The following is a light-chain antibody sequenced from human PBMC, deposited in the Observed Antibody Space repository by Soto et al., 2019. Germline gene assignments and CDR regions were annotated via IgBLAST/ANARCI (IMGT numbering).Light chain of an antibody. CDR2: MGS. Sequence: EIVVTQSPLTLPVTPGEPASISCRSTESLLFRNGYNYLNWYLQKPGQSPQLLIYMGSNRASGGPDRFSGSGLGTDFTLEIRRVEAGDVGIYFFLQRLHLPGTFGQGTKVEIK. J-gene: IGKJ1*01. CDR1: ESLLFRNGYNY. CDR3: LQRLHLPGT. V-gene: IGKV2-28*01.